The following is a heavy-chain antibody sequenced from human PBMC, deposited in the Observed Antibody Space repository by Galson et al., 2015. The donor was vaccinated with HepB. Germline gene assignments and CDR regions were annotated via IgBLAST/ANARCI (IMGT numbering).Heavy chain of an antibody. Sequence: SVKVSCKASGYTFTSYGISWVRQAPGQGLEWMGWISAYNGNTNYAQKLQGRVTMTTDTSTSTAYMELRSLRSDDTAVYYCARSYCSSTSCYAFDIWGQGTMVTVSS. V-gene: IGHV1-18*04. CDR3: ARSYCSSTSCYAFDI. J-gene: IGHJ3*02. D-gene: IGHD2-2*01. CDR1: GYTFTSYG. CDR2: ISAYNGNT.